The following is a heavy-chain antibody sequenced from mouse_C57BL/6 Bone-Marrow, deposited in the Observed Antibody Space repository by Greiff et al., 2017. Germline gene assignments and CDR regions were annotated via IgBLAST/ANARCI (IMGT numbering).Heavy chain of an antibody. Sequence: EVQGVESGGDLVKPGGSLKLSCAASGFTFSSYGMSWVRQTPDKRLEWVATISSGGSYTYYPDSVKGRFTISRDNAKNTLYLQMSSLKSEDTAMYYCARNRVATTPYYAMDYWGQGTSVTVSS. CDR3: ARNRVATTPYYAMDY. J-gene: IGHJ4*01. CDR1: GFTFSSYG. V-gene: IGHV5-6*01. D-gene: IGHD1-1*02. CDR2: ISSGGSYT.